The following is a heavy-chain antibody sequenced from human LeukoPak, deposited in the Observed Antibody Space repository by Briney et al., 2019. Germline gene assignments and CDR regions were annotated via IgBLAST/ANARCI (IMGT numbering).Heavy chain of an antibody. CDR2: INPSGGST. V-gene: IGHV1-46*01. CDR3: ACAGYSSSWYFGFDP. D-gene: IGHD6-13*01. CDR1: GYTFTSYY. Sequence: PGASVKVSCKASGYTFTSYYMHWARQAPGQGLEWMGIINPSGGSTSYAQKFQGRVTMTRDTSTSTVYMELSSLRSEDTAVYYCACAGYSSSWYFGFDPWGQGTLVTVSS. J-gene: IGHJ5*02.